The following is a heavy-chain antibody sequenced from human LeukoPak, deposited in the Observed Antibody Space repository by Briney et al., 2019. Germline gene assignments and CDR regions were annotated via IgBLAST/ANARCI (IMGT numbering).Heavy chain of an antibody. Sequence: PGGSLSLSCAASGFTFSSYATSWVRQAPGKGLEWVSAISGSGASTYYADSVKGRFTISRDNSKNTLYLQMNSLRVEDTAVYYCAKDPAVANTARRFQHWGQGTLVTVTS. CDR3: AKDPAVANTARRFQH. V-gene: IGHV3-23*01. D-gene: IGHD6-19*01. CDR2: ISGSGAST. CDR1: GFTFSSYA. J-gene: IGHJ1*01.